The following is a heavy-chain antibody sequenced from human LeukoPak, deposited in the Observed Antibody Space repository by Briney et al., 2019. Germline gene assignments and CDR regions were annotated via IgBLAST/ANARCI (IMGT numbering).Heavy chain of an antibody. CDR1: GGSISSGDYY. V-gene: IGHV4-30-4*01. CDR3: ARLYYYDSSGYTPHAFDI. CDR2: IYYSGST. Sequence: PSETLSLTCTVSGGSISSGDYYWSWIRQPPGKGLEWIGYIYYSGSTYYNPSLKSRVTISVDTSKNQFSLKLSSVTAADTAVYYCARLYYYDSSGYTPHAFDIWGQGTMVTVSS. D-gene: IGHD3-22*01. J-gene: IGHJ3*02.